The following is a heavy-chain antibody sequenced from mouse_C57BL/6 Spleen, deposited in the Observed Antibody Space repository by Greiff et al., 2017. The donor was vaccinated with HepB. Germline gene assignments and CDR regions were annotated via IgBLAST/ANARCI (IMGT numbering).Heavy chain of an antibody. J-gene: IGHJ4*01. CDR1: GFSLTSYA. CDR3: ARKGYDGYYPYAMDY. Sequence: QVQLKESGPGLVAPSQSLSITCTVSGFSLTSYAISWVRQPPGKGLEWLGVIWTGGGTKYNSALKSRLSISKDNSKSQVFLKMNSLQTDDTARYYCARKGYDGYYPYAMDYWGQGTSVTVSS. CDR2: IWTGGGT. V-gene: IGHV2-9-1*01. D-gene: IGHD2-3*01.